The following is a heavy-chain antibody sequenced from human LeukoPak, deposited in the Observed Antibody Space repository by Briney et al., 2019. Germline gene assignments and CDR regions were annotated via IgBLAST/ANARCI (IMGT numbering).Heavy chain of an antibody. CDR1: GYTFTSYG. J-gene: IGHJ5*02. CDR3: ARDLRIAAAGYGYNWFDP. CDR2: ISAYNGNT. V-gene: IGHV1-18*01. Sequence: ASVKVSCKASGYTFTSYGISWVRQAPGQGLEWMGWISAYNGNTNYAQKLQGRVTMTTDTSTSTAYMELRSLRSDDTAVYYCARDLRIAAAGYGYNWFDPWGQGTLVTVSS. D-gene: IGHD6-13*01.